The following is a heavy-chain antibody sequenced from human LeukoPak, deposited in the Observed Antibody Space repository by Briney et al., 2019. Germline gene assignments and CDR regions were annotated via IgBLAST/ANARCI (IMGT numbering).Heavy chain of an antibody. CDR3: AIQITMIVVVPYFDY. CDR2: ISSSGSTI. Sequence: PGGSLRLSCAASGLTFSDYYMTWIRQAPGKGLEWVAYISSSGSTIYSADSVKGRFTVSRDNAKNSLCLHMNSLRAEDTAIYYCAIQITMIVVVPYFDYWGQGTLVTVSS. D-gene: IGHD3-22*01. J-gene: IGHJ4*02. V-gene: IGHV3-11*04. CDR1: GLTFSDYY.